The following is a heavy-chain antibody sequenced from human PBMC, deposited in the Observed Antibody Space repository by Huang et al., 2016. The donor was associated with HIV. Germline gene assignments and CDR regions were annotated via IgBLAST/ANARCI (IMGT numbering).Heavy chain of an antibody. J-gene: IGHJ3*02. D-gene: IGHD5-12*01. Sequence: QVQLQQWGAGLLKPSETLSLPCAVYGGSCSGHYWTGVRQPQGKGLEWIGEINHSGSTNDNPALKSRVTISVDTSKNQFSLQLTSVTAADSAVYYCARGGMGRWLQWKTFDIWGQGTMVTVSS. CDR1: GGSCSGHY. CDR3: ARGGMGRWLQWKTFDI. CDR2: INHSGST. V-gene: IGHV4-34*01.